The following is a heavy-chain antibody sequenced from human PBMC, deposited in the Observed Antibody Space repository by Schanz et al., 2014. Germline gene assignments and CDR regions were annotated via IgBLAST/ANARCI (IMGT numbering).Heavy chain of an antibody. J-gene: IGHJ3*02. Sequence: VQLVESGGGVVQPGRSLSLSCAASGFTFSNYAMSWVRQAPGKGLDWVSIISGTGSTPYYADSVKGRYTISRDNSKNTLYLQMNSLRAEDTAIYYCASERGYSYGYGAFDIWGQGTMVTVSS. CDR3: ASERGYSYGYGAFDI. CDR1: GFTFSNYA. D-gene: IGHD5-18*01. V-gene: IGHV3-23*04. CDR2: ISGTGSTP.